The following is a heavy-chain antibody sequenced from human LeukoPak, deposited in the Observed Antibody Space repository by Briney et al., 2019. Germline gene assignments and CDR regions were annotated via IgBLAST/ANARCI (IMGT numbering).Heavy chain of an antibody. J-gene: IGHJ4*02. D-gene: IGHD3-22*01. Sequence: GRSLRLSCAASGFTFSSYWIGWVRQAPGKGQEWGANITEEGSEKYYVDSVKGRFTISRDNGKNSLYLQMNSLRAENTAVYYCARTLAARHTSCYIDYWGQGTLVTVSS. CDR3: ARTLAARHTSCYIDY. CDR1: GFTFSSYW. V-gene: IGHV3-7*01. CDR2: ITEEGSEK.